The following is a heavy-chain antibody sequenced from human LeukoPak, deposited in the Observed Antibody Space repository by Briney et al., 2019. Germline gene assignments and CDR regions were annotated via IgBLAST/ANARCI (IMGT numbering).Heavy chain of an antibody. D-gene: IGHD3-3*01. CDR2: IKQDGSEK. V-gene: IGHV3-7*01. CDR3: ASQRFLDY. J-gene: IGHJ4*02. Sequence: RGSLRLSCAASGFTFSNYWMNWVRQAPGKGLEWVANIKQDGSEKYYVDSVKGRFTISRDNAKNSLYLQLNSLRVEDTAVYYCASQRFLDYWGQGTLVTASS. CDR1: GFTFSNYW.